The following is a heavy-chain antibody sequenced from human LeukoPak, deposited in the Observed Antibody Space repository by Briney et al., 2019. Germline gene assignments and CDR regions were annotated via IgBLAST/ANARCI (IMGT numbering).Heavy chain of an antibody. Sequence: GGSLRLSCAASGFIFSSDSMNWVRQAPGKGLEWVSSISSSSGYRYYADSVKGRFTISRDNAKNSLYLQMNSLRAEDTAVYYCARGYTNGYPTWGQGTLVTVSS. CDR1: GFIFSSDS. CDR3: ARGYTNGYPT. D-gene: IGHD2-8*01. J-gene: IGHJ5*02. CDR2: ISSSSGYR. V-gene: IGHV3-21*01.